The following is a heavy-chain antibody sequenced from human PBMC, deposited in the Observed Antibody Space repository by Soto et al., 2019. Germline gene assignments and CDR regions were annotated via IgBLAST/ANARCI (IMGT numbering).Heavy chain of an antibody. CDR1: GGTFSNYA. D-gene: IGHD6-13*01. J-gene: IGHJ4*02. CDR2: IIPLTETP. V-gene: IGHV1-69*01. Sequence: QVQVVQSGAEVKKPGSSVKVSCKASGGTFSNYAISWVRQAPGHGLEWVGGIIPLTETPVYAQTVQARLTINADEITSAAYMELSSLRSDATAVYYCAISTRNSWACDFWGQGTLVTVSS. CDR3: AISTRNSWACDF.